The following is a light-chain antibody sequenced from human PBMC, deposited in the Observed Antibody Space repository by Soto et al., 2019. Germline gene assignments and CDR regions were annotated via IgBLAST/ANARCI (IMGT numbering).Light chain of an antibody. J-gene: IGKJ4*01. CDR2: GAS. V-gene: IGKV3-15*01. CDR1: QSVSSN. Sequence: EIVMTQSPATLSVSPGERATLSCRASQSVSSNLAWYQQKPGQAPRLLIYGASTRATGIPARFSGSGSGTEFTLTIGSLQSEDFAVYYCQQYNNWPPGFGGGTKVEIK. CDR3: QQYNNWPPG.